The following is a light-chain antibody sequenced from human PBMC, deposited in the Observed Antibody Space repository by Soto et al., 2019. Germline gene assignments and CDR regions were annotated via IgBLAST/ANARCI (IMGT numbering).Light chain of an antibody. CDR3: SSYAGSNLWV. CDR1: SSDVGNYKY. CDR2: EVS. Sequence: QSALTQSPYASGSPGQSVTISCTGTSSDVGNYKYVSWYQQHPDKAPKLMIYEVSKRPSGVPDRFSGSKSGNTASLTVSGLQVEDEADYYCSSYAGSNLWVFGGGTKLTVL. V-gene: IGLV2-8*01. J-gene: IGLJ3*02.